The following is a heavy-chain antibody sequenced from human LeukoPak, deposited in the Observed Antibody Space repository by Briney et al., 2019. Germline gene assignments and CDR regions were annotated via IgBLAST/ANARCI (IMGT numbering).Heavy chain of an antibody. CDR3: AKGYIIAGRQWYLDL. V-gene: IGHV3-7*01. CDR1: GFNFRYFR. J-gene: IGHJ2*01. D-gene: IGHD6-13*01. Sequence: PGGSLRLSCLGSGFNFRYFRMSWVRQAPGKGLEWVANINHDGRETYYADSVKGRFIISRDNAKDSLYLQMNSLRAEDAAVYYCAKGYIIAGRQWYLDLWGRGTLVGVSS. CDR2: INHDGRET.